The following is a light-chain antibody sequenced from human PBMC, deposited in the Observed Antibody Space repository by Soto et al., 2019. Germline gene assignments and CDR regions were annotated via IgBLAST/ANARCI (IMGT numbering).Light chain of an antibody. CDR3: HQYNNWPPLT. CDR2: GAS. CDR1: QSVKNN. V-gene: IGKV3-15*01. J-gene: IGKJ4*01. Sequence: IVMTQSPATLSVSPGERATLSCRASQSVKNNLAWYQQKPGQAPRLLIYGASTRATGIPARFSGSGSGIEFTLTISSLQSEDCALYYCHQYNNWPPLTFGGGTRVEIK.